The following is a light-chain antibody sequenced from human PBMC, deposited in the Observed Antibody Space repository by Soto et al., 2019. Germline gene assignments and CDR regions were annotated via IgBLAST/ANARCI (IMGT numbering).Light chain of an antibody. J-gene: IGLJ3*02. CDR1: VLAKKY. CDR2: KDS. CDR3: YSAADNQRV. Sequence: SYELTQPSSVSVSPGQTARITCSGDVLAKKYARWFQQKPGQAPVLVIYKDSERPSGIPERFSGSSSGTTVTLTISGAQVEDEADYYCYSAADNQRVFGGGTKLTVL. V-gene: IGLV3-27*01.